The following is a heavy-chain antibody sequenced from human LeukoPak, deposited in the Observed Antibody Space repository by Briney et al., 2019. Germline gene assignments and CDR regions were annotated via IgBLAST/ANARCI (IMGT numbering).Heavy chain of an antibody. D-gene: IGHD4-17*01. CDR2: VYYSGST. Sequence: SETLSLTCTVSGGSISPYYWSWIRQPPGKGLEWIGYVYYSGSTNYNPSLKSRVTISIDTSKNQFSLKLSSVTAADTAVYYCARDSGPYGDFKFDPWGQGTLVTVSS. V-gene: IGHV4-59*01. CDR1: GGSISPYY. CDR3: ARDSGPYGDFKFDP. J-gene: IGHJ5*02.